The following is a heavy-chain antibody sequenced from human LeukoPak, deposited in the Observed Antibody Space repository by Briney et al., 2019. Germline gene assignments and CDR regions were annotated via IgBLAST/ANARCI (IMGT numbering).Heavy chain of an antibody. J-gene: IGHJ6*02. CDR3: AKDSGYYDTFVGPYYYYGMDV. V-gene: IGHV3-30*18. CDR1: GFTFSSYG. D-gene: IGHD3-9*01. CDR2: ISYDGSNK. Sequence: PGGSLRLSCAASGFTFSSYGMHWVRQAPGKGLEWVAVISYDGSNKYYADSVKGRFTISRDNSKNTLYLQMNSLRAEDTAVYYCAKDSGYYDTFVGPYYYYGMDVWGQGTTVTVSS.